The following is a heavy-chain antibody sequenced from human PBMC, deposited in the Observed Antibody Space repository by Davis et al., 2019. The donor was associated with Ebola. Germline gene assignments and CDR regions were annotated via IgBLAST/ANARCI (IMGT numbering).Heavy chain of an antibody. Sequence: SLKISCAASGFKFDDYGMHWVRQVPGKGLEWVAGINWNGASIAYADAVKDRVIISRDNTKKSLYLEMKSLRAEDMALYYCAKGGLEVLRGWFDTWGQGTLVTVSS. CDR2: INWNGASI. CDR3: AKGGLEVLRGWFDT. V-gene: IGHV3-9*03. D-gene: IGHD1-1*01. CDR1: GFKFDDYG. J-gene: IGHJ5*02.